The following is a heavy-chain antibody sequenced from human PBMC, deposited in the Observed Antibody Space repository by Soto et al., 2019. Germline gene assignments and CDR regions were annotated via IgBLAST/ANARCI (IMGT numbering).Heavy chain of an antibody. CDR3: ARGGSLYWYFDL. Sequence: GASVKVSCKASGYTFTSYAMHWVRRAPGQRLEWMGWINAGNGNTKYSQKFQGRVTITRDTSASTAHMELSSLRSEDTAVYYCARGGSLYWYFDLWGRGTLVTVSS. J-gene: IGHJ2*01. CDR2: INAGNGNT. D-gene: IGHD1-26*01. CDR1: GYTFTSYA. V-gene: IGHV1-3*01.